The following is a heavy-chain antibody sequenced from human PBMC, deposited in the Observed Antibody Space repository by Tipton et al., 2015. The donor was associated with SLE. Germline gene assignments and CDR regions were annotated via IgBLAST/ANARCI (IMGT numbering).Heavy chain of an antibody. CDR2: IQHSGRT. D-gene: IGHD3-3*01. J-gene: IGHJ4*02. CDR3: ARGILEPFDY. CDR1: GDSISNSDYY. Sequence: TLSLTCTVSGDSISNSDYYWGWIRQPPGKGLEWIGNIQHSGRTYYNPSLISRPTMSVDTSNNQLSLRLSSVTAADTAVYYCARGILEPFDYWGQGTLVTVSS. V-gene: IGHV4-39*07.